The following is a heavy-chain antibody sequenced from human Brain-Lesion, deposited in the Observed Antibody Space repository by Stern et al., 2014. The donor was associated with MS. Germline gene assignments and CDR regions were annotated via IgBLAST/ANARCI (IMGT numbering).Heavy chain of an antibody. J-gene: IGHJ6*02. CDR2: IIPILGVA. CDR3: TTSPYGLDA. V-gene: IGHV1-69*09. CDR1: GGTFSSYT. Sequence: QMQLVQSGAELKKPGSSGKGSCKASGGTFSSYTVSWVRQAPGQGLESMGKIIPILGVANYAPKFQGRVTITADKFTGTAYMEVTSLRSEDTAIYYCTTSPYGLDAWGQGTTVTVSS. D-gene: IGHD1-14*01.